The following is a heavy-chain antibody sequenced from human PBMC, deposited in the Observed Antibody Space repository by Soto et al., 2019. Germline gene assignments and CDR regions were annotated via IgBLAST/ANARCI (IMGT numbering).Heavy chain of an antibody. V-gene: IGHV3-30-3*01. J-gene: IGHJ4*02. Sequence: GGSLRLSCAASGFTFSSYAMHWVRQAPGKGLEWVAVISYDGSNKYYADSVKGRFTISRDNSKNTLYLQMNSLRAEDTAVYYCARVLEPKKQSDYWGQGTLVTVSS. D-gene: IGHD1-1*01. CDR1: GFTFSSYA. CDR2: ISYDGSNK. CDR3: ARVLEPKKQSDY.